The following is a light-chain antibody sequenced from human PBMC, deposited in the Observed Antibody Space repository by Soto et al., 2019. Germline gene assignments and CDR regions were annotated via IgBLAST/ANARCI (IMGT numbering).Light chain of an antibody. J-gene: IGLJ2*01. Sequence: QSVLTQPASVSGSPGQSITISCTGTNSDVGGYNYLSWYQQHPGKAPKLLIYEVSNRPSGISNRFSGSKSGNTASLTISGLQAEDEADYYCSSYTSSSPVVFGGGTKLTVL. CDR1: NSDVGGYNY. CDR2: EVS. CDR3: SSYTSSSPVV. V-gene: IGLV2-14*01.